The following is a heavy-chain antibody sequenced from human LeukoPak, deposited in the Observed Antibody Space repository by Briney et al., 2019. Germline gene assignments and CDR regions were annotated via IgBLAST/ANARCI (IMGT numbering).Heavy chain of an antibody. D-gene: IGHD3-3*01. Sequence: PGGSLRLSCAASGFTFSSYWMSWVRQAPGKGLEWVANIKQDGSEKYYVDSVKGRFTISRDNAKNSLYLQMNSLRAEDTAVYYCARVDADPIFGVVTLYYYYYYYMDVWGKGTTVTVSS. CDR1: GFTFSSYW. J-gene: IGHJ6*03. V-gene: IGHV3-7*01. CDR3: ARVDADPIFGVVTLYYYYYYYMDV. CDR2: IKQDGSEK.